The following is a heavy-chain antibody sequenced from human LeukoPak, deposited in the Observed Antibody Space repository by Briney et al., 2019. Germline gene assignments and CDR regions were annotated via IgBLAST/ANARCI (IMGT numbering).Heavy chain of an antibody. D-gene: IGHD2/OR15-2a*01. CDR2: IYYSGST. V-gene: IGHV4-39*01. CDR3: ARHSVLGGFYFDY. CDR1: GGSISSSSYY. Sequence: SETLSLTCTVSGGSISSSSYYWGWIRQPPGKGLEWIGSIYYSGSTYYNPSLKSRVTISVDTSKNQFSLKLSSVTAADTAVYYCARHSVLGGFYFDYWGQGTLVTVSS. J-gene: IGHJ4*02.